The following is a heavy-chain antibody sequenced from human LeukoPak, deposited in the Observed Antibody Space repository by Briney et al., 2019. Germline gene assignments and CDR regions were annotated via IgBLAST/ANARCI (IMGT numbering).Heavy chain of an antibody. J-gene: IGHJ4*02. Sequence: GGSLRLSCTPSVFTLAGHDMHWVRQTTGDGLEWVAAVSAGHHAFYAGSVKGRFTVSREDAKNSLYLQMNSLRAGDTAVYYCVREARGYHYTYFDYWGQGSLVTVSS. V-gene: IGHV3-13*01. CDR3: VREARGYHYTYFDY. D-gene: IGHD5-18*01. CDR2: VSAGHHA. CDR1: VFTLAGHD.